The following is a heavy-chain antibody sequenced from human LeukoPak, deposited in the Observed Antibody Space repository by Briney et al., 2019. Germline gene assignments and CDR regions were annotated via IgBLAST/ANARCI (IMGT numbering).Heavy chain of an antibody. CDR1: GLTFSIYE. D-gene: IGHD3-10*02. CDR3: AELGITMIGGV. J-gene: IGHJ6*04. V-gene: IGHV3-48*03. CDR2: ITSSGSTI. Sequence: GGSLRLSCAASGLTFSIYEMKGVRDAPEEGVESVSYITSSGSTIYYADSERGRFPIYRERAKNTLSLSINILRPEDRSVFYCAELGITMIGGVWGKGTTVTISS.